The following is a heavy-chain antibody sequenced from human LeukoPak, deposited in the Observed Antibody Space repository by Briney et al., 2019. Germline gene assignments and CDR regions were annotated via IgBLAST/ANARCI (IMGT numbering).Heavy chain of an antibody. CDR2: LDWNGGIT. CDR1: GFTFQDYG. V-gene: IGHV3-20*04. D-gene: IGHD3-22*01. J-gene: IGHJ5*02. CDR3: AGDLYCDDSSGYSP. Sequence: RSAGSRRPSGSAIGFTFQDYGMSWVGPAPGKWLEGVSGLDWNGGITGYGGAVKDRFTISRDNAKTSLYLQMNGLRAEDTALYYCAGDLYCDDSSGYSPWGQGTLVTVSS.